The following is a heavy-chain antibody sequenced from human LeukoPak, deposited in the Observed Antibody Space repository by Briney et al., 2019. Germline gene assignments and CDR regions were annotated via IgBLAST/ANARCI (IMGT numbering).Heavy chain of an antibody. V-gene: IGHV3-23*01. CDR1: GFTFSSYA. Sequence: HAGESLRLSCAASGFTFSSYAMSWVRQAPEKGLEWVPTFSGSGGNTYYADSVKGRFTISRDNSKNTLYLQMNSLRAEDTAVYYCAKSGLNRFDYWGQGTLVTVSS. CDR2: FSGSGGNT. J-gene: IGHJ4*02. CDR3: AKSGLNRFDY. D-gene: IGHD2-15*01.